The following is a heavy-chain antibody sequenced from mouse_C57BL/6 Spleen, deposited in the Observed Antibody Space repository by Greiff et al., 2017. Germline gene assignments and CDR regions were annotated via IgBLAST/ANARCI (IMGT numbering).Heavy chain of an antibody. CDR2: IRSKSNNYAT. J-gene: IGHJ4*01. Sequence: EVMLVESGGGLVQPKGSLKLSCAASGFSFNTYAMNWVRQAPGKGLEWVARIRSKSNNYATYYADSVKDRFTISRDDSESMLYLQMNNLKTEDTAMYYCVRHVEYAMDDWGQGTSVTVSS. CDR3: VRHVEYAMDD. V-gene: IGHV10-1*01. CDR1: GFSFNTYA.